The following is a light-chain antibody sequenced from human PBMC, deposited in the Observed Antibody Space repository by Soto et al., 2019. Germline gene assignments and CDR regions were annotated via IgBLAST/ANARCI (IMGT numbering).Light chain of an antibody. CDR2: KAS. CDR3: QQYNFYSRT. CDR1: QSISTW. Sequence: DIQMTQSPSTLSASVGDTVTITCRASQSISTWLAWYQQKPGKAPKLLIYKASSLQSGVPSRFSGIGSGTEFTLTISSLQPDDFATYYCQQYNFYSRTFGKGTKVDIK. J-gene: IGKJ1*01. V-gene: IGKV1-5*03.